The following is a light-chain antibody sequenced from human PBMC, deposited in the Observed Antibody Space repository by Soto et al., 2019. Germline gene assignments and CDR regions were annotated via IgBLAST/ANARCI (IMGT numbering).Light chain of an antibody. CDR2: WAS. V-gene: IGKV4-1*01. CDR1: QSVLYSSNNKNY. J-gene: IGKJ4*01. CDR3: QPYYSTPLLT. Sequence: DIVMTQSPDSLAVSLGERATINCKSSQSVLYSSNNKNYLAWYQQKPGQPPKLLIYWASTRESGVPDRFSGSGSGTDFTLTISSLQAEDVAVYYCQPYYSTPLLTFGGGTKVEI.